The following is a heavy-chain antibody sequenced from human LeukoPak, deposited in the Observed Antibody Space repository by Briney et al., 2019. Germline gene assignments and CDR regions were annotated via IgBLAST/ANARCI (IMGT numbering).Heavy chain of an antibody. J-gene: IGHJ4*02. CDR1: GFTFSTYE. CDR2: ISSSGSTI. Sequence: GGSLRLSCAASGFTFSTYEMTWVRQSPGKGLEWVSYISSSGSTIYYADSVKGRFTISRDNARNSLYLQMNSLRAEDTAVYYCASGTQVGPDYWGQGTLVTVSS. CDR3: ASGTQVGPDY. V-gene: IGHV3-48*03. D-gene: IGHD1-26*01.